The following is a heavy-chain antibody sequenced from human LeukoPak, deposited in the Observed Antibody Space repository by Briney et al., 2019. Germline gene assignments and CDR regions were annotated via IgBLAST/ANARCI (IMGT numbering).Heavy chain of an antibody. V-gene: IGHV3-15*01. CDR3: ASYGSGSHDY. Sequence: PGGSLRLSCAASGFTFSNAWMNWVRQAPGKGLEWVGRIKTKTEGGTTDYAAPVKGRFTISRDDSKNTVYLQMHSLKTEDTAVYYCASYGSGSHDYWGQGSLVTVSS. CDR1: GFTFSNAW. J-gene: IGHJ4*02. CDR2: IKTKTEGGTT. D-gene: IGHD3-10*01.